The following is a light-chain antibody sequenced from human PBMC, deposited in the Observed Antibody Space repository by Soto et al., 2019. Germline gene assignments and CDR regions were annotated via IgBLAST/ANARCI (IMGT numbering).Light chain of an antibody. CDR1: QGISSY. Sequence: IQMTQSPSTLSASLGDRVTTTERASQGISSYLAWYQHKQGKATKLLIYAASTLQSGVPSRFSGSGSGTDFTLTISCLQSEDLATYYCQKYYSYPLTFGGGTKV. J-gene: IGKJ4*01. CDR3: QKYYSYPLT. V-gene: IGKV1-8*01. CDR2: AAS.